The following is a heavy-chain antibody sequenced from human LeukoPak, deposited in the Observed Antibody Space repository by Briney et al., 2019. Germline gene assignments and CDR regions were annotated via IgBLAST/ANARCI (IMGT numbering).Heavy chain of an antibody. J-gene: IGHJ4*02. CDR3: ARESHPTDRDGYNFGGAGGYCFDY. D-gene: IGHD5-24*01. V-gene: IGHV4-34*01. Sequence: KPSETLSLTCAVYGGSFSGYYWSWIRQPPGKGLEWIGEINHSGSTNYNPSLKSRVTISVDTSKNQFSLKLSSVTAADTAVYYCARESHPTDRDGYNFGGAGGYCFDYWGQGTLVTVSS. CDR1: GGSFSGYY. CDR2: INHSGST.